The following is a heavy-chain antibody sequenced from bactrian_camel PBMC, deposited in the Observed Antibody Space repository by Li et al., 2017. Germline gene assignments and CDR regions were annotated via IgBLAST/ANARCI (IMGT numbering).Heavy chain of an antibody. D-gene: IGHD2*01. V-gene: IGHV3S40*01. Sequence: VQLVESGGDVVKPGGSLRLSCAASGFTFTDYGMSWVRQAPGKGLEWVSGVASNGGSTEYADSIVGRFTISRDNAKNMVYLQMNSLKSEDTALYYCALTSAGGSRYGVPVWYNYWGQGTQVTVS. CDR1: GFTFTDYG. CDR3: ALTSAGGSRYGVPVWYNY. CDR2: VASNGGST. J-gene: IGHJ4*01.